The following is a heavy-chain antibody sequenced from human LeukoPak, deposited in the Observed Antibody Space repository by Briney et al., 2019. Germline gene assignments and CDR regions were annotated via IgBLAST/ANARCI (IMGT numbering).Heavy chain of an antibody. J-gene: IGHJ5*02. Sequence: SETLSLTCTVSGGSISSYYWSWIRQPAGXGLEWIGRXYTSGSTNYNPSLKSRVTMSVDTSKNQFSLKLSSVTAADPAVYYCARXXXXXXXXXXXXXXXPWGXGTLV. CDR1: GGSISSYY. CDR2: XYTSGST. V-gene: IGHV4-4*07. CDR3: ARXXXXXXXXXXXXXXXP.